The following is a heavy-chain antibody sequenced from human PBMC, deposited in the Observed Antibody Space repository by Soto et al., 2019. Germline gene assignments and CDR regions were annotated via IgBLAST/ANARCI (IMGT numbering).Heavy chain of an antibody. Sequence: ASVKVSCKASGYSFTNNDVTWVRQATGQGLEWMGWMNPGSGDTGYAQKFQGRVTMTRDISIATAYMELCSLRSDDTAIYYCARMATFGSLNWFYPWGQGTLVTVSS. CDR3: ARMATFGSLNWFYP. J-gene: IGHJ5*02. CDR2: MNPGSGDT. V-gene: IGHV1-8*01. D-gene: IGHD3-16*01. CDR1: GYSFTNND.